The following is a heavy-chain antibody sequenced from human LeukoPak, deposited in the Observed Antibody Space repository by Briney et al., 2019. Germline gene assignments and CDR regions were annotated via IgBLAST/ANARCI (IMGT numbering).Heavy chain of an antibody. D-gene: IGHD6-13*01. Sequence: GGSLRLSCAASGFTFSNYAMSWVRQAPGKGLEWVSVIYSGGSTYYADSVKGRFTISRDNSKNTLYLQMNSLRAEDTAVYYCAREGQQLGGYFDYWGQGTLVTVSS. V-gene: IGHV3-53*01. CDR1: GFTFSNYA. CDR3: AREGQQLGGYFDY. J-gene: IGHJ4*02. CDR2: IYSGGST.